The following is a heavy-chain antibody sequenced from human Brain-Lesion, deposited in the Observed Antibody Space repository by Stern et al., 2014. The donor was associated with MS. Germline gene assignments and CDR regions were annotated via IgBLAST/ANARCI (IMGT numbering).Heavy chain of an antibody. Sequence: VQLVESGPGLVKPSETLSLTCTVAGGSVSSTSYAWAWIRQPPGKGLEWIGTIYYSGNTYYSPSLKSRLHISLDTSNHHVSLPLRSGTAADTAVYYCAGEEDIRYCSGGSCTGNWFDPWGQGTLVTVSS. CDR3: AGEEDIRYCSGGSCTGNWFDP. CDR1: GGSVSSTSYA. D-gene: IGHD2-15*01. J-gene: IGHJ5*02. V-gene: IGHV4-39*02. CDR2: IYYSGNT.